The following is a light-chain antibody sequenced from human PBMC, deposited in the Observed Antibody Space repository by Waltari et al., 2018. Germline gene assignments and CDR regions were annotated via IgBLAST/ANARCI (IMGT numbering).Light chain of an antibody. J-gene: IGLJ2*01. CDR2: EVT. CDR3: SSYADNTWI. V-gene: IGLV2-8*01. Sequence: QSALTQPPPASGSPGQSVTISCTGTSSAVVPYNYVSWYQQHPGKAPKLMIYEVTKRPSGVPDRFSGSKSGNTASLTVSGLQAEDEADYYCSSYADNTWIFGGGTKLTVL. CDR1: SSAVVPYNY.